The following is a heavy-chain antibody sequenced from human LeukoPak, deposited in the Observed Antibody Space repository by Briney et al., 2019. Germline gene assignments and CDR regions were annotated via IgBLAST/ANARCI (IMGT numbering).Heavy chain of an antibody. CDR2: INHGGST. V-gene: IGHV4-34*01. CDR3: ARGHYDFWSGYLFDY. J-gene: IGHJ4*02. CDR1: GGSFSNYY. Sequence: SETLSLTCAVYGGSFSNYYWSWIRQPPGKGLEWIGEINHGGSTNYNPSLKSRVTISVDTSKNQFSLKLSSVTAADTAVYYCARGHYDFWSGYLFDYWGQGTLVTVSS. D-gene: IGHD3-3*01.